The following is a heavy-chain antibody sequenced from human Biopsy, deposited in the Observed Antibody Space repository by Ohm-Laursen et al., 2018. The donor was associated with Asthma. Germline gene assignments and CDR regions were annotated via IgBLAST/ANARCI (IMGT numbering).Heavy chain of an antibody. CDR1: GFTFSKYG. V-gene: IGHV3-33*01. Sequence: SSLRLSCAASGFTFSKYGMHWVRQAPGKGLEWVALIWNDGNKNYYADSVKGRFTISRDNSKNMLYPQMNSLRAEDTAVYFCARGIYDMDVRGQGTTVTVSS. CDR3: ARGIYDMDV. J-gene: IGHJ6*02. CDR2: IWNDGNKN.